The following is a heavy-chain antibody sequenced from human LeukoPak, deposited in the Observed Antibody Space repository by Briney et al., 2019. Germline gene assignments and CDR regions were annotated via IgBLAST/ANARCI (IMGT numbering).Heavy chain of an antibody. Sequence: GESLKIFCKGSGYSFTSYWYGWVRQMPGEGLEWMGIIYPGDSDTRYSPSFQGQVTISADKSISTAYLLWSSLKASDTAMYYCARQGRWLPTDYWGQGTLVTVSS. J-gene: IGHJ4*02. V-gene: IGHV5-51*01. D-gene: IGHD3-22*01. CDR2: IYPGDSDT. CDR3: ARQGRWLPTDY. CDR1: GYSFTSYW.